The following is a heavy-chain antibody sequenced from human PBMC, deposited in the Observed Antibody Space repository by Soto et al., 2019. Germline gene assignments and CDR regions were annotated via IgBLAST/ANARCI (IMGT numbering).Heavy chain of an antibody. CDR1: GFTVNNNY. CDR2: IYSGGNT. V-gene: IGHV3-66*01. CDR3: ARDLATSYGMDV. D-gene: IGHD1-1*01. Sequence: GESLKISCAASGFTVNNNYMSWVRQAPGKGLEWVSVIYSGGNTYYADSVKGRFTISRDNSKNTLYLQMNSLRAEDTAVYYCARDLATSYGMDVWGQGTTVTVSS. J-gene: IGHJ6*02.